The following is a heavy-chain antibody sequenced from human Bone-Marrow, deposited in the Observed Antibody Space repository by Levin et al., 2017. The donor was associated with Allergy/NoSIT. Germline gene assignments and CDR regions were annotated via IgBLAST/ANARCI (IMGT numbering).Heavy chain of an antibody. D-gene: IGHD3-16*01. V-gene: IGHV4-30-4*01. CDR2: IYNSGST. CDR1: GDSITSGDYY. CDR3: ARDGAISAFDM. J-gene: IGHJ3*02. Sequence: PSETLSLTCTVSGDSITSGDYYWNWIRQPPGKGLEWVGYIYNSGSTFYNPSLRRRLLIAMDMSKSQLSLRLTSVTAADTAIYYCARDGAISAFDMWGRGTMVTVSS.